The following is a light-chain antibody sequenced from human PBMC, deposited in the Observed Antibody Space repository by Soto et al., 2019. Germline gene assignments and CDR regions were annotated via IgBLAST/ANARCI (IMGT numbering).Light chain of an antibody. Sequence: EIVMTQSPATLSVSPGERATLSCRASQSVGSNLAWYQQKPGQAPRLLIYGASTRATGIPAKFSGSGSGTEFTLTISSLQSVDFAVYYCQLYNNWPPWTFGQGTKVEIK. J-gene: IGKJ1*01. V-gene: IGKV3-15*01. CDR1: QSVGSN. CDR3: QLYNNWPPWT. CDR2: GAS.